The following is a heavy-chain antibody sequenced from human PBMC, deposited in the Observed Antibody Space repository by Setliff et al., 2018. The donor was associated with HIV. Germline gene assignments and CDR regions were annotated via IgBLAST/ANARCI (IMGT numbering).Heavy chain of an antibody. CDR3: ARLLDVDTDMVTGYYLDS. CDR2: VYYSGST. CDR1: GSSISSHY. V-gene: IGHV4-59*11. D-gene: IGHD5-18*01. Sequence: KPSETLSLTCTVSGSSISSHYWSWIRQPPGKGLDWIGYVYYSGSTNYNPSLKSRVTISVDTSKNQFSLKLSSVTAADTAVYYCARLLDVDTDMVTGYYLDSWGQGTLVTVSS. J-gene: IGHJ4*02.